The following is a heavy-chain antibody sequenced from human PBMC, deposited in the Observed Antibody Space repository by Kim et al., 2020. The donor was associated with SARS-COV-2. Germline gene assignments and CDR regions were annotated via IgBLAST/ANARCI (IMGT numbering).Heavy chain of an antibody. V-gene: IGHV3-23*01. CDR1: GFTFSSYD. D-gene: IGHD6-13*01. CDR2: ISGSGGST. J-gene: IGHJ4*02. CDR3: AKPGGSSWALVLYYFDY. Sequence: GGSLRLSCAASGFTFSSYDMSWVRQAPGKGLEWVSAISGSGGSTYYADAVRGRFTIPRDNSKNTLYLQMNSLRAEETAVYYCAKPGGSSWALVLYYFDYWGQGTLVTVSS.